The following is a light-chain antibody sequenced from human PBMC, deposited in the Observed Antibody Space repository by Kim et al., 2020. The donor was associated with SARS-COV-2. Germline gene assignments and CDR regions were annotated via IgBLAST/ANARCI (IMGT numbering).Light chain of an antibody. CDR2: WAS. CDR3: LQYHTYSWT. J-gene: IGKJ1*01. CDR1: QNIDNW. Sequence: DIQMTQSPSTLSASVGDTVTITCRASQNIDNWLAWYQQKPGKSPILLIYWASTLETGVTSRFSGSGFGTDFTLTISSLQPDDFATYYCLQYHTYSWTFGQGTKVDLK. V-gene: IGKV1-5*03.